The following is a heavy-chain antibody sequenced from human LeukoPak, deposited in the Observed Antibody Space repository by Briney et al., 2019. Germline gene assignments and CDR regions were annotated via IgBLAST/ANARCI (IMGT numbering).Heavy chain of an antibody. V-gene: IGHV3-30-3*01. CDR3: AKDRLFMATDY. CDR2: ISYDGSNK. Sequence: GGSLRLSCAASGFTFSSYAMHWVRQAPGKGLEWVAVISYDGSNKYYADSVKGRFTISRDNSKNTLYLQMNSLRAEDTAVHYCAKDRLFMATDYWAQGTLVTVSS. CDR1: GFTFSSYA. D-gene: IGHD5-12*01. J-gene: IGHJ4*02.